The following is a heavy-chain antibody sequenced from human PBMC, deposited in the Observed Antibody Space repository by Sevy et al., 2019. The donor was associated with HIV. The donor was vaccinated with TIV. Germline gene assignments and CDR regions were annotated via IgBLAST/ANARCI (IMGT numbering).Heavy chain of an antibody. J-gene: IGHJ4*02. Sequence: GGSLRLSCAASGFTFSKYSMSWVRQPPGKGLEWVSTLSFGCGEINYEDSVKGRFTISRDNSKSSVYLQMNNLRPEDTDVYYCAREGCTKPHDYWGQGKLVTVSS. CDR3: AREGCTKPHDY. D-gene: IGHD2-8*01. CDR2: LSFGCGEI. CDR1: GFTFSKYS. V-gene: IGHV3-23*01.